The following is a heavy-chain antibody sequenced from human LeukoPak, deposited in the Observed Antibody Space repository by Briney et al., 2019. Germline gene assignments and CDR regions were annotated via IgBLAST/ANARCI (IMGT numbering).Heavy chain of an antibody. J-gene: IGHJ4*02. CDR1: GYTFTSYD. V-gene: IGHV1-8*01. D-gene: IGHD2-2*01. Sequence: ASVKVSCKASGYTFTSYDINWVRQATGQGLEWMGWMNPNSGNTGYAQKFQGRVTMTRNTSISTAYMELSSLRSEDTAVYYCARGSVGVPALYFDYWGQGTLVTVSS. CDR2: MNPNSGNT. CDR3: ARGSVGVPALYFDY.